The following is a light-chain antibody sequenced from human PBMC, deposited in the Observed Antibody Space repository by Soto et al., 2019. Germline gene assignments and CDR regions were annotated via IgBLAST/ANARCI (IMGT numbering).Light chain of an antibody. CDR2: GAF. CDR3: QQRNIWPPVT. Sequence: IVFTQSPATLSLSPGERATLSCRASPSVANFVAWYQQKPGQAPRLLIYGAFNRATGIPARFSGSGSGTDFTLTISSLEPEDSAVYYCQQRNIWPPVTFGHGTRLEI. CDR1: PSVANF. V-gene: IGKV3-11*01. J-gene: IGKJ5*01.